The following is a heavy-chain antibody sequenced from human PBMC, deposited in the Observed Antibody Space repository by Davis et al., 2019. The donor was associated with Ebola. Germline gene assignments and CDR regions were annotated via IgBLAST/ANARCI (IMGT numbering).Heavy chain of an antibody. CDR2: TYYSSKWYK. J-gene: IGHJ6*02. Sequence: PSETLSLTCAISGDSVSSNSGAWNWIRQSPSRGLEWLGRTYYSSKWYKDYAVSVKSRITINLDTSKNQFSLLLNSVTPEDTAIYYCARGWFRSYMDVWGQGTTITVSS. V-gene: IGHV6-1*01. D-gene: IGHD6-19*01. CDR1: GDSVSSNSGA. CDR3: ARGWFRSYMDV.